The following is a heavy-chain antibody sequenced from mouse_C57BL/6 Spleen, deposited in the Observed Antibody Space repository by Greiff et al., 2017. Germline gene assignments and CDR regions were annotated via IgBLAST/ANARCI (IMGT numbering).Heavy chain of an antibody. V-gene: IGHV1-76*01. Sequence: VQLQQSGAELVRPGASVKLSCKASGYTFTDYYINWVKQRPGQGLEWIARIYPGSGNTYYNEKFKGKATLTAEKSSSTAYMQLSSLTSEDSAFYVCAREEGHWYFDVWGTGTTVTVSS. CDR2: IYPGSGNT. CDR3: AREEGHWYFDV. J-gene: IGHJ1*03. CDR1: GYTFTDYY.